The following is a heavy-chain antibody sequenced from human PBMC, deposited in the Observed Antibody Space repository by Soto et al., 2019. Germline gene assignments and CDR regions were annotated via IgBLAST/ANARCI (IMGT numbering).Heavy chain of an antibody. Sequence: QVQLVQSGAEVKKPGASVKVYCKASGYTFTSYGISWVRQAPGKGLERMGWISAYNGNTNYAQKLQGRVTMTTDTCTITAYMELRSLRSDDTAAYYCARGSTVETRNYWGQGTLVTVSS. D-gene: IGHD4-17*01. CDR3: ARGSTVETRNY. J-gene: IGHJ4*02. CDR1: GYTFTSYG. V-gene: IGHV1-18*01. CDR2: ISAYNGNT.